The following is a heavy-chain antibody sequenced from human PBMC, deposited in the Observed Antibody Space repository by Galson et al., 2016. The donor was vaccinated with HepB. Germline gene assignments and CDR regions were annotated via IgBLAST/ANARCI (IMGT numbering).Heavy chain of an antibody. Sequence: SLRLSCAASGFTVSSNYMGWVRQAPGKGLEWVSVIYSGGTTYYADSVKGRFTISRDISKNTVFLQMNSLRGEDTAVYYCARLHPYGSGGPSDFFDYWGQGPLVTV. CDR2: IYSGGTT. V-gene: IGHV3-53*01. CDR3: ARLHPYGSGGPSDFFDY. J-gene: IGHJ4*02. D-gene: IGHD3-10*01. CDR1: GFTVSSNY.